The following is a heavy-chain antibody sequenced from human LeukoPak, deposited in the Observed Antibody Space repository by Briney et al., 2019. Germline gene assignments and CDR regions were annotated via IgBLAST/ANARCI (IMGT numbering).Heavy chain of an antibody. CDR2: IYYTGST. V-gene: IGHV4-59*12. Sequence: SETLSLTYTVSGGSISTYYWSWIRQPPGKGLEWIGYIYYTGSTNYNPSLKSRVTISVDTSKNQFSLKLSSVTAADTAVYYCARVRISYYYYGMDVWGQGTTVTVSS. D-gene: IGHD2/OR15-2a*01. CDR3: ARVRISYYYYGMDV. CDR1: GGSISTYY. J-gene: IGHJ6*02.